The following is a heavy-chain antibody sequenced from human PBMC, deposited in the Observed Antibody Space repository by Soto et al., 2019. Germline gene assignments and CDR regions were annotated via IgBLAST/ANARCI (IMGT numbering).Heavy chain of an antibody. Sequence: SETLSLTCTVSGGSISDHYYMWIRQSPGKGLEYIGYIYNGGRTDYNPSLKSRVIISVDTSKNQFSLKLTSVTAADTAVYYCARESSIRGLVYFSNGLDPRGQGTLVTVSS. CDR3: ARESSIRGLVYFSNGLDP. CDR1: GGSISDHY. V-gene: IGHV4-59*11. J-gene: IGHJ5*02. D-gene: IGHD3-10*01. CDR2: IYNGGRT.